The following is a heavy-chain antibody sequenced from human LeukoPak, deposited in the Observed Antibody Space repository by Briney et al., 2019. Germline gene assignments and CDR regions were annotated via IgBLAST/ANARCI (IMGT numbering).Heavy chain of an antibody. Sequence: GGSLRLSCAASGFTFSSYAMSWVRQAPGKGLEWVSAISGSGGSTYCADSVKGRFTISRDNSKNTLYLQMNSLRAEGTAVYYCAKGGRGLVITKYYFDYWGQGTLVTVSS. J-gene: IGHJ4*02. CDR1: GFTFSSYA. CDR3: AKGGRGLVITKYYFDY. V-gene: IGHV3-23*01. D-gene: IGHD3/OR15-3a*01. CDR2: ISGSGGST.